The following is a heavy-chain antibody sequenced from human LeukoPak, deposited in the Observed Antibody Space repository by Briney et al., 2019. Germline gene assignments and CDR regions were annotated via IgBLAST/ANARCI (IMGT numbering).Heavy chain of an antibody. CDR3: AKVIEGAVAFDY. J-gene: IGHJ4*02. V-gene: IGHV1-2*02. CDR2: IDSSTGGT. Sequence: ASVKVSCKASGYTFTSYYMHWVRQAPGQALEWMGWIDSSTGGTLYSQKFEGRVTMTRDTSINTAYMDLSRLTSDDTAIYYCAKVIEGAVAFDYWGQGTLVIVSS. D-gene: IGHD6-19*01. CDR1: GYTFTSYY.